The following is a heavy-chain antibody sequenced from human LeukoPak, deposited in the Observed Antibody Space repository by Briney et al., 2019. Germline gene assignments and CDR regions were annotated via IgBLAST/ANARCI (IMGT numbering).Heavy chain of an antibody. Sequence: SETLSLTCTVSGYSISSGYYWGWIRQPPGKGLEWIGSIYHSGSTYYNPSLKSRVTISVDTSKNQFSLKLSSVTASDTAVYYCVRDFWSGYPFDYWGQGTLVTVSS. CDR3: VRDFWSGYPFDY. CDR2: IYHSGST. V-gene: IGHV4-38-2*02. D-gene: IGHD3-3*01. J-gene: IGHJ4*02. CDR1: GYSISSGYY.